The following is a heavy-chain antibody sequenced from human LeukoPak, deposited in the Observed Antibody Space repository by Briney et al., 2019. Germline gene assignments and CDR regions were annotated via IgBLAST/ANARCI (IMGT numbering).Heavy chain of an antibody. J-gene: IGHJ4*02. CDR1: GGSISSGGYY. V-gene: IGHV4-30-2*01. D-gene: IGHD2-2*03. CDR3: ARGLIGYCSSTSCYRYFDY. CDR2: IYHSGST. Sequence: SETLSLTCTVSGGSISSGGYYWSWMRQPPGKGLEWIGYIYHSGSTYYNPSLKSRVTIPVDRSKNQFSLKLSSVTAADTAVYYCARGLIGYCSSTSCYRYFDYWGQGTLVTVSS.